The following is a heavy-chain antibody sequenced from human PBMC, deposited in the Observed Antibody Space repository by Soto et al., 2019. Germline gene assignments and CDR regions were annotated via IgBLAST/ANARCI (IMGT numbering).Heavy chain of an antibody. CDR2: INHSGST. D-gene: IGHD6-13*01. CDR3: ARGYSSSWAYYYYGMDV. J-gene: IGHJ6*02. V-gene: IGHV4-34*01. CDR1: GGSFSGYY. Sequence: SETLSLTCAVYGGSFSGYYWSWVRQPPGKGLEWIGEINHSGSTNYNPSLKSRVTISVDTSKNQFSLKLSSVTAADTAVYYCARGYSSSWAYYYYGMDVWGQGTTVTVSS.